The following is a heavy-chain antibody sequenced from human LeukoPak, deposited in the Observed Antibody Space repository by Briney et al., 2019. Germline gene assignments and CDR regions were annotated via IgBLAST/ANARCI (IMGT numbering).Heavy chain of an antibody. V-gene: IGHV3-23*01. J-gene: IGHJ5*02. CDR3: AKDWNDDSGNWFDP. CDR1: GFTFSSYA. D-gene: IGHD4-17*01. CDR2: ISGSGGST. Sequence: GGSLRLSCAASGFTFSSYAMSWVRQAPGKGLEWVSAISGSGGSTYYADSVKGRFTISRDNSKNTLYLQMNSLTAEDTAVYYCAKDWNDDSGNWFDPWGQGTLVTVSS.